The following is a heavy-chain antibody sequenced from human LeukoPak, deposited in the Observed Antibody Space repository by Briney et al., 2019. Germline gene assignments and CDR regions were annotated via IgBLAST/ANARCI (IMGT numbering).Heavy chain of an antibody. J-gene: IGHJ4*02. Sequence: GGSLRLSCAASGLAFSTYALTWVRQGPGKGLEWVANIRPDGSEGFYVDSLRGRFTISRDNAKNSLYLQMNSLRAEDTAVYYCARVDCSGGSCFSGFDYWGQGTLVTVSS. V-gene: IGHV3-7*01. CDR3: ARVDCSGGSCFSGFDY. CDR1: GLAFSTYA. CDR2: IRPDGSEG. D-gene: IGHD2-15*01.